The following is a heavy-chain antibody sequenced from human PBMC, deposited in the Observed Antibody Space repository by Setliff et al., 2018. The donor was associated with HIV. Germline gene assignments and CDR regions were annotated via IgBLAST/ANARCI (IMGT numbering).Heavy chain of an antibody. CDR1: GGSVSMSSYY. J-gene: IGHJ4*02. CDR2: IYYDGRT. V-gene: IGHV4-39*01. CDR3: ARMESTRPPRGLDY. Sequence: PSETLSLTCTVSGGSVSMSSYYWGWIRQPTGKGLEWIGTIYYDGRTQYNPSFKSRVTISVDTPRNQFSVRLISVTAADAAVYYCARMESTRPPRGLDYWGQGARVTVSS. D-gene: IGHD6-6*01.